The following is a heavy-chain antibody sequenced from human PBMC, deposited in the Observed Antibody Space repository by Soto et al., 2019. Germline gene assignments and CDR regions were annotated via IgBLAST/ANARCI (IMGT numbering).Heavy chain of an antibody. V-gene: IGHV4-61*01. CDR3: ARGRGMIVATILSRNFDC. Sequence: SETLSLTWPVSGVSVNSGTAYWSWIRQPPGKGREWIGYTSNSGSTNYNPSLKSPVTISVDTSKSQFSLKLSSVTAADTAVYYCARGRGMIVATILSRNFDCWGQGTLVPVS. J-gene: IGHJ4*02. CDR2: TSNSGST. CDR1: GVSVNSGTAY. D-gene: IGHD5-12*01.